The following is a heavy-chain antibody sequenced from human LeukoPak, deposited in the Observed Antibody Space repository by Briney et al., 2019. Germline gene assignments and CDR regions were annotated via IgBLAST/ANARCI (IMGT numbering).Heavy chain of an antibody. Sequence: TPSETLSLTCTVSGYSISSGYYWGWIRQPPGKGLEWIGSIYHSGSTYYNPSLKSRVTISVDTSKNQFSLKLSSVTAADTAVYYCARKYCSGGSCYSVDYWGQGTLVTVSS. D-gene: IGHD2-15*01. J-gene: IGHJ4*02. V-gene: IGHV4-38-2*02. CDR1: GYSISSGYY. CDR2: IYHSGST. CDR3: ARKYCSGGSCYSVDY.